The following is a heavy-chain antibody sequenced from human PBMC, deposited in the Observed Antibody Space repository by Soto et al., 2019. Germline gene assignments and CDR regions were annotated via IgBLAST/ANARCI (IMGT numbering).Heavy chain of an antibody. J-gene: IGHJ6*02. D-gene: IGHD6-6*01. Sequence: PSETLSLTCTVSGGSVSSGSYYWSWIRQPPGKGLEWIGYIYYSGSTNYNPSLKSRVTISVDTSKNQFSLKLSSVTAADTAVYYCAREGSSSSPPYYYYGMDVWGQGTTVTVSS. V-gene: IGHV4-61*01. CDR1: GGSVSSGSYY. CDR2: IYYSGST. CDR3: AREGSSSSPPYYYYGMDV.